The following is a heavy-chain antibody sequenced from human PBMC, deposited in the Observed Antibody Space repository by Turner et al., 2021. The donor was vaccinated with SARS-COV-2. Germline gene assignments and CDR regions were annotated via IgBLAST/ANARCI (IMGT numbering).Heavy chain of an antibody. CDR3: AREDRGYSYGYGRFDP. CDR1: GYTFTGYD. Sequence: QVQLVQSGAEVKKPGASVKVSCKASGYTFTGYDMHWVRQAPGQGLEWMGWINPNSGGTNYAQKFQGWVTMTRDTSISTAYMELSRLRSDDTAVYYCAREDRGYSYGYGRFDPWGQGTLVTVSS. J-gene: IGHJ5*02. D-gene: IGHD5-18*01. V-gene: IGHV1-2*04. CDR2: INPNSGGT.